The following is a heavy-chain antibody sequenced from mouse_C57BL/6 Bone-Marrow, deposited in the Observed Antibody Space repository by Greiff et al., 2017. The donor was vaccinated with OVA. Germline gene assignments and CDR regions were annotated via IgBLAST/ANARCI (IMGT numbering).Heavy chain of an antibody. CDR1: GFTFSSYA. V-gene: IGHV5-4*01. D-gene: IGHD4-1*01. CDR2: ISDGGSYT. J-gene: IGHJ2*01. Sequence: EVQLQESGGGLVKPGGSLKLSCAASGFTFSSYAMSWVRQTPEKRLEWVATISDGGSYTYYPDNVKGRFTISRDNAKNNLYLQMSHLKSEDTAMYYCARRLGPFDYWGQGTTLTVSS. CDR3: ARRLGPFDY.